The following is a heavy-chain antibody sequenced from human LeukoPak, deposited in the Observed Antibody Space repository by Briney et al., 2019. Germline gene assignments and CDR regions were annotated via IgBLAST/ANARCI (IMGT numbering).Heavy chain of an antibody. J-gene: IGHJ4*02. CDR1: GYTFTSYG. CDR3: ARDTWSQDTVVIVVTTPFDY. Sequence: GASVKVSCKASGYTFTSYGISWVRQAPGQGLEWMGWISAYNGNTNYAQKLQGRVTMTTDTSTSTAYMELRSLRSDDTAVYYCARDTWSQDTVVIVVTTPFDYWGQGTLVTVSS. V-gene: IGHV1-18*01. D-gene: IGHD2-15*01. CDR2: ISAYNGNT.